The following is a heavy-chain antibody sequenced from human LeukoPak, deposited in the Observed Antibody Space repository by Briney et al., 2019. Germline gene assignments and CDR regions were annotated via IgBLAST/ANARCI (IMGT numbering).Heavy chain of an antibody. D-gene: IGHD6-13*01. V-gene: IGHV3-64*01. Sequence: GGSLRLSCAASGFTFSTYGMHWVRQAPGKGLEYVSGIGPDGGTTYYAKSVKGRFTISRDNSKDMVYLQMGSLRADDMAVYYCARGAQLTDYWGQGTLVTVSS. CDR3: ARGAQLTDY. J-gene: IGHJ4*02. CDR2: IGPDGGTT. CDR1: GFTFSTYG.